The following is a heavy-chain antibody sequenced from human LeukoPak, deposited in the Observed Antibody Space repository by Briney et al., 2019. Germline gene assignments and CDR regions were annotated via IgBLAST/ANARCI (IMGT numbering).Heavy chain of an antibody. Sequence: PSGTLSLTCAVSGGSISSYYWSWIRQPPGKGLEWIGYIYYSGSTNYNPSLKSRVTISVDTSKNQFSLKLSSVTAADTAVYYCARGRAIAAAGTDAFDIWGQGTMVTVSS. D-gene: IGHD6-13*01. V-gene: IGHV4-59*01. CDR3: ARGRAIAAAGTDAFDI. CDR2: IYYSGST. J-gene: IGHJ3*02. CDR1: GGSISSYY.